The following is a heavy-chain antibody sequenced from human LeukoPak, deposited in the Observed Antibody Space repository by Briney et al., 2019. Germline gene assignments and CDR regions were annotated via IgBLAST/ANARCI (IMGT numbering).Heavy chain of an antibody. Sequence: GGSLRLSCAASGFDFSNYWMTWIRQAPGKGLEYVANINQDGSENYYVDSVKGRFSISRDNTKNSLYLQMNSLKTDDTAVYYCTRARTDSSQTHMDVWGKGTTVTVSS. J-gene: IGHJ6*03. CDR3: TRARTDSSQTHMDV. CDR2: INQDGSEN. CDR1: GFDFSNYW. D-gene: IGHD6-13*01. V-gene: IGHV3-7*03.